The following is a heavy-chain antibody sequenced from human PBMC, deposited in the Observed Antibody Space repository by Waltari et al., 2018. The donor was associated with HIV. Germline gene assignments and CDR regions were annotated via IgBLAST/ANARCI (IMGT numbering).Heavy chain of an antibody. CDR2: INPKVGAT. CDR1: GGAFSSYT. J-gene: IGHJ3*01. D-gene: IGHD2-15*01. V-gene: IGHV1-69*01. CDR3: ARGGCSGRTCYSKSFDL. Sequence: QVQLVQSGAEMKMPESSVKVSCKASGGAFSSYTISWVRQAPGQGLEWMGGINPKVGATNYAQKCQGRVTISADESTSTVYLELTSLRSDDTAVYHCARGGCSGRTCYSKSFDLWGQGTMVTVSS.